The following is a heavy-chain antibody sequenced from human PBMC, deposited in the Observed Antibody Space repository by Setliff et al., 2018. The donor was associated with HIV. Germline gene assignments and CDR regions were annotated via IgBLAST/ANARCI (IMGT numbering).Heavy chain of an antibody. J-gene: IGHJ4*02. CDR3: ARVYCSGGSCFTFDY. Sequence: ASVKVSCKISGYTLTELSIHWVRQAPGKGLEWMANFDPEDGETFYAQKFQGRLTMTEDTSTDTAYMELRSLRSDDTAVYYCARVYCSGGSCFTFDYWGQGTLVTV. CDR1: GYTLTELS. CDR2: FDPEDGET. D-gene: IGHD2-15*01. V-gene: IGHV1-24*01.